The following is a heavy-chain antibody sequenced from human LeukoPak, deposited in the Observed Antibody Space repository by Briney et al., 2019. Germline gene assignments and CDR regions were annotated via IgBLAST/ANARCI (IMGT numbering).Heavy chain of an antibody. D-gene: IGHD3-3*01. J-gene: IGHJ2*01. CDR2: IYYSGST. CDR3: ARRYDDFYWYFDL. CDR1: GGSISSSSYY. Sequence: SETLSLTCTVSGGSISSSSYYWGWIRQPPGKGLEWIGSIYYSGSTYYNPSLKSRVTISVDTSKNQFSLKLSSVTAADTAVYYCARRYDDFYWYFDLWGRGTLVTVSS. V-gene: IGHV4-39*01.